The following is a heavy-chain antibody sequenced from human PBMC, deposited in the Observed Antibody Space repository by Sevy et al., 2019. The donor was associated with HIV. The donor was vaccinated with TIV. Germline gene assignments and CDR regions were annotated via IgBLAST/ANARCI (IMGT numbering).Heavy chain of an antibody. CDR3: ARLRACGGDCYYYDF. CDR2: INPYGGST. CDR1: GYSFTSYE. V-gene: IGHV1-46*01. J-gene: IGHJ4*02. Sequence: ASVKVSCKASGYSFTSYEIHWVRQAPGQGLEWMGIINPYGGSTSYAQKFQGRVTMIRDTSTTTVYMVLSSLRSEDTAVYFCARLRACGGDCYYYDFWGQGTLVTVSS. D-gene: IGHD2-21*02.